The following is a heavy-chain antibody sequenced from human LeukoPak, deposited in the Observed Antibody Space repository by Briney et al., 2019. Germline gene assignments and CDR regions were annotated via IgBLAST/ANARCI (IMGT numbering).Heavy chain of an antibody. CDR3: ARVSNRAVAGYFDY. V-gene: IGHV3-30*01. D-gene: IGHD6-19*01. Sequence: GGSLRLFCAASGFTFSSYAMHWVRQAPGKGLEWVAVISYDGSNKWYADSVKGRFTISRDNSKNTLYLQMNSLRAEDTAVYYCARVSNRAVAGYFDYWGQGTLVTVSS. J-gene: IGHJ4*02. CDR2: ISYDGSNK. CDR1: GFTFSSYA.